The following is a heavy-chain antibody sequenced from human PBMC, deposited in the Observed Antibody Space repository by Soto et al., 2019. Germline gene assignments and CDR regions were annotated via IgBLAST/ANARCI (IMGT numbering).Heavy chain of an antibody. CDR3: ARGVPFKRFGELSGPFYGR. D-gene: IGHD3-10*01. J-gene: IGHJ4*02. CDR2: INHSGST. CDR1: GGPFSGYY. Sequence: SETLSLTCAVYGGPFSGYYWSWIRQPPGKGLEWIGEINHSGSTNYNPSLKSRVTISVDTSKNQFSLKLSSVTAADTAVYYCARGVPFKRFGELSGPFYGRWGQGTLVTVSS. V-gene: IGHV4-34*01.